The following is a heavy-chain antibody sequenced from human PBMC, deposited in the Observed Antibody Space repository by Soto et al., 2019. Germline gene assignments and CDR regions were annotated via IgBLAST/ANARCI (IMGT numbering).Heavy chain of an antibody. Sequence: EVQLVESGGGSVQPGGSLRLSCVASGITFSGYWMHWVRQVPGKGLVWVARVDSDGSGTSYADSVKGRFTISRDNAKNTLYLHMNSLRVEDTAVYYCATVFENWGQGIPVTVSS. CDR1: GITFSGYW. J-gene: IGHJ4*02. CDR3: ATVFEN. V-gene: IGHV3-74*01. CDR2: VDSDGSGT.